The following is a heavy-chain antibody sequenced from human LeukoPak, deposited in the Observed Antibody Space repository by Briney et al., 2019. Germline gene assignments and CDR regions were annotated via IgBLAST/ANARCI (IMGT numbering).Heavy chain of an antibody. CDR1: GFPFDDYG. Sequence: GGSLRLSCAASGFPFDDYGMHWVRHAPGKGLEWVSGISWNSGSMGYADSVKGRFTISRDNAKNSLYLQMNSLRPEDTALYYCVKDDYSHYVWFTFAPWGEGTLVSVSS. CDR3: VKDDYSHYVWFTFAP. J-gene: IGHJ5*02. D-gene: IGHD3-16*01. V-gene: IGHV3-9*01. CDR2: ISWNSGSM.